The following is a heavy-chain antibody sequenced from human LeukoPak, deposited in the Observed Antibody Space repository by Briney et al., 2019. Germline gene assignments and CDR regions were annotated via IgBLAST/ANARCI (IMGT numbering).Heavy chain of an antibody. CDR3: ARISSSNWYNERGAFDV. J-gene: IGHJ3*01. D-gene: IGHD6-13*01. Sequence: RASVKVSCKASGYTFTSYGISWVRQAPGQGLEWMGWISAYNGNTNYAQKLQGRVTMTTDTSTSTAYMELRSLRSDDTAVYYCARISSSNWYNERGAFDVWGQGTMVTVSS. CDR1: GYTFTSYG. CDR2: ISAYNGNT. V-gene: IGHV1-18*01.